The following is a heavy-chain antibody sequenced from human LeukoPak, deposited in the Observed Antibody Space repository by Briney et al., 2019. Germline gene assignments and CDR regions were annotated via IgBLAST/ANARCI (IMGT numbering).Heavy chain of an antibody. D-gene: IGHD3-10*01. J-gene: IGHJ4*02. CDR3: TLIQGWGSGSYYRDF. CDR2: VKSRSAGETT. CDR1: GFSISNDW. Sequence: GGSLRLSCAASGFSISNDWMSWVRQAPGKGLEWVARVKSRSAGETTDYAAPVKGRFTISRGDSKNTLYLQMNSLKTEDTAVYYCTLIQGWGSGSYYRDFWGQGTLVTVSS. V-gene: IGHV3-15*01.